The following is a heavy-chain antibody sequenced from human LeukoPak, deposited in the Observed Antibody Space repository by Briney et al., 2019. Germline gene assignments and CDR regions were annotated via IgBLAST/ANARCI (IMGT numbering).Heavy chain of an antibody. Sequence: SETLSLTCTVSSGAISCSRYYWGSIRQPPGKGLEWIGSISYSGSTDYNPSLKSRVTISVDTSKNQFSLRLSSVTAADTAVYYCARHSGSYLYYFDFWGQGALVTVSS. CDR2: ISYSGST. CDR3: ARHSGSYLYYFDF. J-gene: IGHJ4*02. D-gene: IGHD1-26*01. CDR1: SGAISCSRYY. V-gene: IGHV4-39*01.